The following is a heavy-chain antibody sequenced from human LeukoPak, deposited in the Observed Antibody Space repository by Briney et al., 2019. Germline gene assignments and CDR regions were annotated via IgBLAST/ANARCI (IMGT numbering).Heavy chain of an antibody. CDR3: ARQAGYASGWKSDYFDL. V-gene: IGHV3-53*01. CDR2: IYTGGTA. CDR1: GFTVSGSY. J-gene: IGHJ4*02. D-gene: IGHD6-19*01. Sequence: PGVSLRLSCAASGFTVSGSYMHWIRQPPGKGLQWVSLIYTGGTAYYADSVKGRFTISRDDSKNTLYLQMNSLRADDTAMYFCARQAGYASGWKSDYFDLWSQGTLVTVSS.